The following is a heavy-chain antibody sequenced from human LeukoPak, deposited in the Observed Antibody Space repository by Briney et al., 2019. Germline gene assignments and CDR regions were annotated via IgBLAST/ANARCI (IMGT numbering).Heavy chain of an antibody. CDR3: VRHDGRSGGTMGAFDS. J-gene: IGHJ5*01. V-gene: IGHV4-34*01. CDR2: INHSGST. CDR1: GGSFSGYY. Sequence: KPSETLSLTCAVYGGSFSGYYWSWIRQPPGKGLEWIGEINHSGSTNYNPSLKSRVTISVDTSKNQFSLQLNSVTAADTAVYYCVRHDGRSGGTMGAFDSWGQGSLVTVSS. D-gene: IGHD4-23*01.